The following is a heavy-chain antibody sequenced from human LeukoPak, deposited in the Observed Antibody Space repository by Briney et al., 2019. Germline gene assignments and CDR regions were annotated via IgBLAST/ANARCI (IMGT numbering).Heavy chain of an antibody. CDR2: ISAYNGNT. J-gene: IGHJ4*02. V-gene: IGHV1-18*01. D-gene: IGHD2-2*01. CDR1: GGTFSSYA. CDR3: AIVVPAAPTLDY. Sequence: EASVKVSYKASGGTFSSYAISWGRQATGQGLEWMGWISAYNGNTNYAQKLQGRVTMTTDTSTSTAYMELRSLRSDDTAVYYCAIVVPAAPTLDYWGQGTLVTVSS.